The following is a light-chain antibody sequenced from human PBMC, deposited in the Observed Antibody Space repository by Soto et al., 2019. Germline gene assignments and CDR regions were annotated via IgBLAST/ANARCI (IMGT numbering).Light chain of an antibody. CDR2: DVA. CDR1: SSDVGSSNY. V-gene: IGLV2-11*01. CDR3: CSYAGSDTLI. J-gene: IGLJ1*01. Sequence: QSVLTQPRSVSGSPGQTVTISRTGSSSDVGSSNYMSWYQQHPGEAPKLVIYDVAQRPSGVPDRLSGSRSGKTASLTISGLQPDDEADYYCCSYAGSDTLIFGSGTKVTV.